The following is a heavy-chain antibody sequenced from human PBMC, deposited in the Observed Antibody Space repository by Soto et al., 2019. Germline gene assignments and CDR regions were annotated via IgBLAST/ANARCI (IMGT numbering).Heavy chain of an antibody. CDR3: ARKRSGMDV. V-gene: IGHV4-34*01. CDR2: INHSGST. Sequence: SETLSLTCAVYGGSFSGYYWSWIRQPPGKGLEWIGEINHSGSTNYNPSLKSRVTISVDTSKNQFSLKLSSVTAADTAVYYCARKRSGMDVWGQGTTVTVS. CDR1: GGSFSGYY. J-gene: IGHJ6*02. D-gene: IGHD6-25*01.